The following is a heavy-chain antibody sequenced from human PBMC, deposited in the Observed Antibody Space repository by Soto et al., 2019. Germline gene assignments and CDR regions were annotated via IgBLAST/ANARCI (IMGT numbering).Heavy chain of an antibody. CDR2: ISSSSSTI. V-gene: IGHV3-48*01. Sequence: EVQLVESGGGLVQPVGSLRLSCAASGFTFSSYSMNWVRQAPGKGLEWVSYISSSSSTIYYADSVKGRFTISRDNAKNSLYLQMNSLRAEDTAVYYCAREPAPMDVWGKGTTVTVSS. J-gene: IGHJ6*03. D-gene: IGHD2-2*01. CDR3: AREPAPMDV. CDR1: GFTFSSYS.